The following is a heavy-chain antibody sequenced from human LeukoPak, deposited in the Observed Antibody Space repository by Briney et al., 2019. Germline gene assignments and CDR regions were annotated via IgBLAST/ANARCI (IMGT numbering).Heavy chain of an antibody. D-gene: IGHD6-19*01. V-gene: IGHV4-4*07. CDR1: GGSISSYY. CDR3: AGAASYSGGWFLYFDY. J-gene: IGHJ4*02. Sequence: SETLSLTCTVPGGSISSYYWSWIRQPAGKGPEWIGRIYTSGSTNYNPSLKSRVTMSVDTSKNQFSLKLSSVTAVAPAVYYCAGAASYSGGWFLYFDYWGQETLVTVSS. CDR2: IYTSGST.